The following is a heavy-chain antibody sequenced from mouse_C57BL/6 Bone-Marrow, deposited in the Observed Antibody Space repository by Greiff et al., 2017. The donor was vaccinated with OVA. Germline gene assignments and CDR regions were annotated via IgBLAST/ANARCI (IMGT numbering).Heavy chain of an antibody. CDR2: IYPGGGYT. D-gene: IGHD2-5*01. CDR3: ARGGAYYSNYGFAY. CDR1: GYTFTNYW. Sequence: QVQLKESGAELVRPGTSVKMSCKASGYTFTNYWIGWAKQRPGHGLEWIGDIYPGGGYTNYNEKFKGKATLTADKSSSTAYMQFSSLTSEDSAIYYCARGGAYYSNYGFAYWGQGTLVTVSA. V-gene: IGHV1-63*01. J-gene: IGHJ3*01.